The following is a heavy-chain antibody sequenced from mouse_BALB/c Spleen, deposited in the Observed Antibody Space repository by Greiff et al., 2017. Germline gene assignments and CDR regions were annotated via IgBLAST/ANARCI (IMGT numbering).Heavy chain of an antibody. V-gene: IGHV3-2*02. CDR1: GYSITSDYA. CDR2: ISYSGST. J-gene: IGHJ4*01. Sequence: EVQLQESGPGLVKPSQSLSLTCTVTGYSITSDYAWNWIRQFPGNKLEWMGYISYSGSTSYNPSLKSRISITRDTSKNQFFLQLNSVTTEDTATYYCARGRYYAMDYWGQGTSVTVSS. CDR3: ARGRYYAMDY.